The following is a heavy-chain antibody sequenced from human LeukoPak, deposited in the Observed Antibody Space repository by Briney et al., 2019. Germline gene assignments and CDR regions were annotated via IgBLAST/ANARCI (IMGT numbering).Heavy chain of an antibody. V-gene: IGHV3-23*01. Sequence: GGSLRLSCAASGFTFSSYSMNWVRQAPGKGLEWVSAISGSGGSTYYADSVKGRFTISRDNSKNTLYLQMNSLRAEDTAVYYCAKLGQMITFGGVIAEFDYWGQGTLVTVSS. CDR1: GFTFSSYS. J-gene: IGHJ4*02. CDR2: ISGSGGST. CDR3: AKLGQMITFGGVIAEFDY. D-gene: IGHD3-16*02.